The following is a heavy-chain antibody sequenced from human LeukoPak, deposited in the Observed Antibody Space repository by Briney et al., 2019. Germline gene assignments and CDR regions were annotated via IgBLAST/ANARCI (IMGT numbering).Heavy chain of an antibody. CDR2: IYRGRT. CDR3: AGEGEYGDSYS. V-gene: IGHV4-30-2*01. Sequence: SETLSLACAVSGDSISYESYYWNWIRQAPGKGPEWIGNIYRGRTRLNPSLTSRVAISVDMSRSQVSLSLTSVTAADTAIYYCAGEGEYGDSYSWGQGALVIVSA. D-gene: IGHD2-21*01. J-gene: IGHJ5*02. CDR1: GDSISYESYY.